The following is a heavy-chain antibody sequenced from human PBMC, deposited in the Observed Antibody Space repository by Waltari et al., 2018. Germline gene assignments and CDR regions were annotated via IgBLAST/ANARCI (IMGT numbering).Heavy chain of an antibody. D-gene: IGHD3-10*01. J-gene: IGHJ4*02. Sequence: QVQLVESGGGVVQPGKSLRLSCAASGFSLSSYGMHWVRQAPGRGLEWGALIWFQGGDEYYADSVRGRFTISRDNSKNILYLHMDSLRVDDTAVYYCAKDAFGNTYLDHWGQGTLVTVSS. CDR2: IWFQGGDE. V-gene: IGHV3-30*18. CDR1: GFSLSSYG. CDR3: AKDAFGNTYLDH.